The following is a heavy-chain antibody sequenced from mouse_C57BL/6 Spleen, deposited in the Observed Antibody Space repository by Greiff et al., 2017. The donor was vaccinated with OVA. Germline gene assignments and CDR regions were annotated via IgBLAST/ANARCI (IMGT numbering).Heavy chain of an antibody. Sequence: EVKVEESGGGLVQPGGSLSLSCAASGFTFTDYYMSWVRQPPGKALEWLGFIRNKANGYTTEYSVSVRGRFTISRDNSQSILYLQMNALRAEDNATYDCARSQYDCNYWYFDVWGTGTTVTVSS. J-gene: IGHJ1*03. V-gene: IGHV7-3*01. D-gene: IGHD2-12*01. CDR3: ARSQYDCNYWYFDV. CDR1: GFTFTDYY. CDR2: IRNKANGYTT.